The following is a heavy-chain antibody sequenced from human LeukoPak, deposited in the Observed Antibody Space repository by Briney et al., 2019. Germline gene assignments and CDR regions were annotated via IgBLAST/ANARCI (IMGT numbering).Heavy chain of an antibody. CDR3: AKLSGGDCYSSCYYDMDV. V-gene: IGHV3-23*01. CDR2: ISDGDCTT. Sequence: AVTLRLSCAASGFSYNNKDMVRHPQAPGMGRVSLSSISDGDCTTYYANSVKGRFTISRDNSKNTLYLQMNTLRAEDTAVYYCAKLSGGDCYSSCYYDMDVWGQGTTVTVSS. CDR1: GFSYNNKD. J-gene: IGHJ6*02. D-gene: IGHD2-21*02.